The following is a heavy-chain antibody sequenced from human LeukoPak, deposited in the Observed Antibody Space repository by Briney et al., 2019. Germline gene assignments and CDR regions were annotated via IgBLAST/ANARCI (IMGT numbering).Heavy chain of an antibody. V-gene: IGHV4-59*08. Sequence: SETLSLTCTVSGGSMSSYYWSWIRQPPGKGLEWIGYIYYSGSTNNNPSLKSRVTISVDTPKNQFSLKLRSVTAADTAVYYCARHSRTNYNYLDYWGQGTLVTVSS. CDR3: ARHSRTNYNYLDY. CDR1: GGSMSSYY. J-gene: IGHJ4*02. CDR2: IYYSGST. D-gene: IGHD4/OR15-4a*01.